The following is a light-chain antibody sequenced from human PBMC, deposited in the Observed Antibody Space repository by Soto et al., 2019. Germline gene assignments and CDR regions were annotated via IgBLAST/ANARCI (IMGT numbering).Light chain of an antibody. CDR3: SAWEDSLSAYV. CDR2: HNY. CDR1: SSNIGSDF. V-gene: IGLV1-47*01. J-gene: IGLJ1*01. Sequence: QSVLTQPPSASGTPGQRVTISCSGSSSNIGSDFVYWYQQLPGTAPKLLIYHNYQRPSGVPDRFSGSKSGTSGSLAISDLPSEDEAYYYCSAWEDSLSAYVFGAGTKVTVL.